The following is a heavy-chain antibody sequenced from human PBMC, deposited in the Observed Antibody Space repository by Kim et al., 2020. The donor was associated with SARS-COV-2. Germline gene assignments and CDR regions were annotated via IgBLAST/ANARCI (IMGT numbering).Heavy chain of an antibody. CDR3: ARVAIFGVGRGAFDI. V-gene: IGHV4-59*01. D-gene: IGHD3-3*01. Sequence: PSLKSRVTISVDTSKNQFSLKLSSVTAAVTAVYYCARVAIFGVGRGAFDIWGQGTMVTVSS. J-gene: IGHJ3*02.